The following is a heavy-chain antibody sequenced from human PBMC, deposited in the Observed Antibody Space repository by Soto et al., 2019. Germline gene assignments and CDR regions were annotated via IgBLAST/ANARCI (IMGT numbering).Heavy chain of an antibody. CDR1: GFSLTTSGVG. CDR2: IYCDDDK. Sequence: QITLKESGPTLVKPTQTLTLTCTFSGFSLTTSGVGVGWIRQPPGKALEWLALIYCDDDKRYSPSLKSRLTIPNDTSKPHGVLTMTNMDPADTATYFCAHRTTTVTWRFDPWGQGTLVTVSS. V-gene: IGHV2-5*02. J-gene: IGHJ5*02. CDR3: AHRTTTVTWRFDP. D-gene: IGHD4-17*01.